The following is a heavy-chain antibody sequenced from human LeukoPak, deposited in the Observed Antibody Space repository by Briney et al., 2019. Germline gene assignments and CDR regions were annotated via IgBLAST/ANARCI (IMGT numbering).Heavy chain of an antibody. CDR3: ARDRGYSSSLTFDY. Sequence: SVKVSCKASGGTFSSYAISWVRQAPGQGLEWMGRIIPILGIANYAQKFQGRVTITADESTSTAYMELSSLRSEDTAVYYCARDRGYSSSLTFDYWGQGTLVTVSS. CDR1: GGTFSSYA. V-gene: IGHV1-69*04. CDR2: IIPILGIA. D-gene: IGHD6-13*01. J-gene: IGHJ4*02.